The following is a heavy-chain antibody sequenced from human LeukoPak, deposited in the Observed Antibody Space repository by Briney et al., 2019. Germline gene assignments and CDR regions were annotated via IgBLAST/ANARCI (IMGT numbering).Heavy chain of an antibody. D-gene: IGHD4-23*01. V-gene: IGHV3-7*01. J-gene: IGHJ4*02. CDR1: GFTFSNFW. CDR3: ARDVGGVVTYYFDY. Sequence: GGSLRLSCAASGFTFSNFWMSWVRQAPGKGLEWVANINRDGSEKNYVDSVKGRFTISRDNAKNSLFLQMNSLRAEDTAVYYCARDVGGVVTYYFDYWGQGTLVTVSS. CDR2: INRDGSEK.